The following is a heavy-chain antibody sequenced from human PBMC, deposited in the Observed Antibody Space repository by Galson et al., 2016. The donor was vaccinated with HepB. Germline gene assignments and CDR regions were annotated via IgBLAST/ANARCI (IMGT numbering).Heavy chain of an antibody. CDR1: GFTFSSYA. CDR3: VTQYGVDV. J-gene: IGHJ6*02. CDR2: ISSDAVTT. V-gene: IGHV3-64D*09. Sequence: SLRLSCAASGFTFSSYAMHWVRQAPGKGLEYVSAISSDAVTTYYADSVMGRFTISRENSKNTLYLQMSGLRAEDTAVYYCVTQYGVDVWGQGTTVTVS.